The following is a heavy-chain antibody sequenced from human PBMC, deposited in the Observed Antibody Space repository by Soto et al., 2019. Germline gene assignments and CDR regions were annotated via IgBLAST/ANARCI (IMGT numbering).Heavy chain of an antibody. J-gene: IGHJ4*02. CDR2: INAGNGNT. CDR1: GYTFTSYA. D-gene: IGHD3-10*01. Sequence: GASVKVSCKASGYTFTSYAMHWVRQAPGQRLEWMGWINAGNGNTKYSQKFQGRVTITRDTSASTAYMELSSLRSEDTAVYYCARAGDEYGSAAYFDYWGQGTLVTVSS. V-gene: IGHV1-3*01. CDR3: ARAGDEYGSAAYFDY.